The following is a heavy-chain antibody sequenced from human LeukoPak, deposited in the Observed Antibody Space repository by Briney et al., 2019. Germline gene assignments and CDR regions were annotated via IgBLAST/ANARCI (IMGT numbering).Heavy chain of an antibody. D-gene: IGHD3-16*01. J-gene: IGHJ6*02. CDR2: INYNGNVN. Sequence: GGSLRLSCAASGFTFSSYWMNWARQAPGKGLEWVASINYNGNVNYYVDSVKGRFTISRDNAKNSLYLQMSNLRAEDTAVYFCARGGGLDVWGRGATVTVSS. CDR3: ARGGGLDV. CDR1: GFTFSSYW. V-gene: IGHV3-7*03.